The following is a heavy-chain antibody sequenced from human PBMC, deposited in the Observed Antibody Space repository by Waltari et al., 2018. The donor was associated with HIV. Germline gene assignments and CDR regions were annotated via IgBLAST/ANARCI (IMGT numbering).Heavy chain of an antibody. CDR2: IAYDGSNK. Sequence: QVQLVESGGGVVQPGRSLRLACAASGITFRSSALPWVRQAPGKGLEGVAVIAYDGSNKYYADSVKGRFTISRDNSKNTLYLQMNSLRAEDTAVYYCARDPQYCSSTSCSYYFDYWGQGTLVTVSS. J-gene: IGHJ4*02. CDR1: GITFRSSA. V-gene: IGHV3-30-3*01. CDR3: ARDPQYCSSTSCSYYFDY. D-gene: IGHD2-2*01.